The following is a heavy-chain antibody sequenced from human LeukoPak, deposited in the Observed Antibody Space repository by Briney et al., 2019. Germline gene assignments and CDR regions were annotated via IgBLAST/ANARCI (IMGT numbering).Heavy chain of an antibody. J-gene: IGHJ5*02. D-gene: IGHD4-17*01. V-gene: IGHV3-30*18. CDR2: ISYDGSHK. Sequence: GRSLRVSCAASGITFRSYGMHWVRQAPGKGLEWVAVISYDGSHKYYADSVKGRFSISRDNSKNTLYLQMNSLRADDTAVYYCAKGARGDTVTSIVGLNWFDPWGQGTLVTVSS. CDR1: GITFRSYG. CDR3: AKGARGDTVTSIVGLNWFDP.